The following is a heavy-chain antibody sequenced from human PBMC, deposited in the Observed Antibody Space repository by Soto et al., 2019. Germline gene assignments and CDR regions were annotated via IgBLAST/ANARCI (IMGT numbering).Heavy chain of an antibody. CDR1: GGSISSSNYY. CDR2: IYYGGST. CDR3: ASLDWIQLWLGSDAFDI. Sequence: SETLSLTCTVPGGSISSSNYYWGWIRQPPGKGLEWIGSIYYGGSTYYNPSLKSRVTISVDTSKNHFSLQLTSVTAADTAVYYCASLDWIQLWLGSDAFDIWGQGTMVTVSS. J-gene: IGHJ3*02. V-gene: IGHV4-39*02. D-gene: IGHD5-18*01.